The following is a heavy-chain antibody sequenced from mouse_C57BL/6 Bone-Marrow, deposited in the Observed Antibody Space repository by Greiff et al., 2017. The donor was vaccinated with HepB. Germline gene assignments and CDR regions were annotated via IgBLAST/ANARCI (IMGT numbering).Heavy chain of an antibody. D-gene: IGHD1-1*01. CDR1: GYTFTSYW. J-gene: IGHJ2*01. CDR2: IHPNSGST. Sequence: QVQLQQPGAELVKPGASVKLSCKASGYTFTSYWMHWVKQRPGQGLEWIGMIHPNSGSTNYNEKFKSKATLTVDKSSSTAYMQVSSLTSEDSAVYYCARDYGSSWGYWGQGTTLTVSS. CDR3: ARDYGSSWGY. V-gene: IGHV1-64*01.